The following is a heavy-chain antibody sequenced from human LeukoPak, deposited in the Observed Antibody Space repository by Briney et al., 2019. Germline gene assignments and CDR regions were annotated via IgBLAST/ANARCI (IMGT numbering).Heavy chain of an antibody. V-gene: IGHV1-46*01. CDR1: GYTFTSYY. J-gene: IGHJ6*02. CDR2: INPSGGST. D-gene: IGHD2-2*01. Sequence: ASVKVSCKASGYTFTSYYMHWVRQAPGQGLEWMGIINPSGGSTSYAQKFQGRVTMTSDTSTSTVYMELSSLRSDDTAVYYCARDWSPRMVVVPAATYYYYYGMDVWGQGTTVTVSS. CDR3: ARDWSPRMVVVPAATYYYYYGMDV.